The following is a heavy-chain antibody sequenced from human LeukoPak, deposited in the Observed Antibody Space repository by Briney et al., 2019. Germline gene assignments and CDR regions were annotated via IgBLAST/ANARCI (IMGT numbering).Heavy chain of an antibody. CDR2: IIPIFGTA. V-gene: IGHV1-69*05. CDR1: GGTFSSYA. J-gene: IGHJ4*02. Sequence: SVKVSCKASGGTFSSYAISWVRQAPGQGLEWMGRIIPIFGTANYAQKFQGRVTITTDESTSTAYMELSSRRSEDTAVYYCAREGSSGYWAFDYWGQGTLVTVSS. CDR3: AREGSSGYWAFDY. D-gene: IGHD3-22*01.